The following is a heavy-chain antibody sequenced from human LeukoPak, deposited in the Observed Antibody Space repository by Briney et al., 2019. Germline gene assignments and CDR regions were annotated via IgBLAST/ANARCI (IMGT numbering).Heavy chain of an antibody. CDR2: ISSSSSYI. D-gene: IGHD4-4*01. V-gene: IGHV3-21*01. CDR1: GFTFSSYS. J-gene: IGHJ4*02. CDR3: ARGMGWHINYYFDY. Sequence: GGSLRLSCAASGFTFSSYSMNWVRQAPGKGLEWVPSISSSSSYIYYADSVKGRFTISRDNAKNSLYLQMNSLRAEDTAVYYCARGMGWHINYYFDYWGQGTLVTVSS.